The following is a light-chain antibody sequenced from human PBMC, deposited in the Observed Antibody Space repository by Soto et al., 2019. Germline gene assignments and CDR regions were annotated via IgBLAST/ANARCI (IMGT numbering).Light chain of an antibody. CDR2: GAS. J-gene: IGKJ1*01. V-gene: IGKV3-20*01. CDR3: QLYGSLPET. Sequence: EIVWAGTPVDLNWSPGGRATLYCRASQSVDSAFFAWYQQKSGQAPRLLIYGASNRVTGIPDRVSGSGSGTDCTLTITKLEPEDFAVYYCQLYGSLPETLSQGTKVDI. CDR1: QSVDSAF.